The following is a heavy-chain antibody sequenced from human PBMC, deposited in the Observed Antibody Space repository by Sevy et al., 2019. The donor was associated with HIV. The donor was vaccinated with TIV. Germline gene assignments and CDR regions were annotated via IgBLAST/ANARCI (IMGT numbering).Heavy chain of an antibody. Sequence: ASVKVSCKASGYTFTNYYIHWVRQAPGQGLEWMGIINPSGGSTNYPQKFQGRVTMTRDTSTSTSYMELSSLRSEDTAVYYCTRDRYSGYGFDYWGQRTRVTVSS. CDR3: TRDRYSGYGFDY. V-gene: IGHV1-46*03. CDR2: INPSGGST. CDR1: GYTFTNYY. J-gene: IGHJ4*02. D-gene: IGHD5-12*01.